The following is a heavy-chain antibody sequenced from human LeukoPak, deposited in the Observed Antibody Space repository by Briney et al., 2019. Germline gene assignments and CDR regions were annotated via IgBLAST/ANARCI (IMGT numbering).Heavy chain of an antibody. J-gene: IGHJ4*02. Sequence: PGGSLRLSCAASGFTFSIYSMNWVRQAPGKGLEWVSSISSSNYIYYADSVKGRFTISRDNAKNSLYLQMNSLRAEDTAVYYCARDSRLLDFWGQGTLVTVSS. CDR3: ARDSRLLDF. D-gene: IGHD2/OR15-2a*01. CDR2: ISSSNYI. V-gene: IGHV3-21*01. CDR1: GFTFSIYS.